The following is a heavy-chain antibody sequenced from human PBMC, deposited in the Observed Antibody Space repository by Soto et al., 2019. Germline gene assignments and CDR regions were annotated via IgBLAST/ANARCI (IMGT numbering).Heavy chain of an antibody. J-gene: IGHJ4*02. CDR2: IIPIFGTA. CDR3: ARGTYYYDSSGYPFDY. D-gene: IGHD3-22*01. Sequence: SVKVSCKASGGTFSSYAISWVRQAPGQGLEWMGGIIPIFGTANYAQKFQGRVTITADESTSTAYMELSSLRSEDTAVYYCARGTYYYDSSGYPFDYWGQETLVTVSS. V-gene: IGHV1-69*13. CDR1: GGTFSSYA.